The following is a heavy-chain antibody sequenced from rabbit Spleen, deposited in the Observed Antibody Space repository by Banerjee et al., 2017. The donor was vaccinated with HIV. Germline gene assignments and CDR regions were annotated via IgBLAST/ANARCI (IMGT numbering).Heavy chain of an antibody. V-gene: IGHV1S45*01. D-gene: IGHD4-1*01. CDR1: GFSFSSGYD. Sequence: QEQLVESGGGLVQPEGSLTLTCTASGFSFSSGYDMCWVRQAPGKGLEWIGCIYVGGGSAYYASWAKGRFTISKTSSTTVTLQMTSLTAADTATYFCARETSSGWGIVSFYFSLWGPGTLVTVS. CDR2: IYVGGGSA. CDR3: ARETSSGWGIVSFYFSL. J-gene: IGHJ4*01.